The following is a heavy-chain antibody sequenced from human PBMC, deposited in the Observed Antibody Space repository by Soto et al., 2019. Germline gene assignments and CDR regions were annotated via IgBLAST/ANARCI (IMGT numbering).Heavy chain of an antibody. V-gene: IGHV3-23*01. CDR3: AKAWEWELHAPPLCAFDI. D-gene: IGHD1-26*01. CDR2: ISGSGGST. Sequence: PGGSLRLSCAASGFTFSSYAMSWVRQAPGKGLKWVSAISGSGGSTYYADSVKGRFTISRDNSKNTLYLQMNSLRAEDTAVYYCAKAWEWELHAPPLCAFDIWGQGTMVTVSS. CDR1: GFTFSSYA. J-gene: IGHJ3*02.